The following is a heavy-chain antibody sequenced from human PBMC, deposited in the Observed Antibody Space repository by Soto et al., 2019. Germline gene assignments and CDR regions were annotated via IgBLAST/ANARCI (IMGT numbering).Heavy chain of an antibody. CDR3: AREADSSGYYFNAFDI. J-gene: IGHJ3*02. CDR2: IYSGGNT. Sequence: GGSLRLSCAVSGFTVSSTYMNWVRQAPGKGLEWVSVIYSGGNTYYADSVKGRFTISRDNSKNTLYLQMNSLRAEDTAVYYCAREADSSGYYFNAFDIWGQGTMVTVSS. D-gene: IGHD3-22*01. CDR1: GFTVSSTY. V-gene: IGHV3-66*02.